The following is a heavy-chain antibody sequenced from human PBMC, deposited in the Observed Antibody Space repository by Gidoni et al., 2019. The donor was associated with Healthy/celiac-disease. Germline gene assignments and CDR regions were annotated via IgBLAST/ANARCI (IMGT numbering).Heavy chain of an antibody. CDR1: GGTFSSYA. CDR2: IIPIFGTA. J-gene: IGHJ6*02. CDR3: ARDGVVRGGVYYYYGMDV. Sequence: QVQLVQSGAEVKKPGSSVKVSCKASGGTFSSYAISWVRQAPGQGLEWMGGIIPIFGTANYAQKFQGRVTITADESTSTAYMELSSLRSEDTAVYYCARDGVVRGGVYYYYGMDVWGQGTTVTVSS. D-gene: IGHD3-10*01. V-gene: IGHV1-69*01.